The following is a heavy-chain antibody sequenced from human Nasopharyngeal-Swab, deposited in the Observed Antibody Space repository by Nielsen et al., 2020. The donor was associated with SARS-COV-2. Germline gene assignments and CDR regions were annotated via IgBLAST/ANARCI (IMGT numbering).Heavy chain of an antibody. CDR3: ARDDYSNSGYYYGMDV. J-gene: IGHJ6*02. V-gene: IGHV5-51*01. Sequence: GESLKISCKGSGYSFTSYWIGWVRQMPGKGLEWMGIIYPDDPDTRYSPSFQGQVTISADKSISTAYLQWSSLKASDTAMYYCARDDYSNSGYYYGMDVWGQGTTVTVSS. D-gene: IGHD4-11*01. CDR2: IYPDDPDT. CDR1: GYSFTSYW.